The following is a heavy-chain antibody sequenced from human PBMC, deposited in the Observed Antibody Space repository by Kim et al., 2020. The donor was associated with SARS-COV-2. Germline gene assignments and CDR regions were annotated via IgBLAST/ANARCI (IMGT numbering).Heavy chain of an antibody. CDR2: ISSSGSTI. Sequence: GGSPRLSCAASGFTFSDYYMSWIRQAPGKGLEWVSYISSSGSTIYYADSVKGRFTISRDNAKNSLYLQMNSLRAEDTAVYYCARDLRFLEWFTPIYYYGMDVWGQGTTVTVSS. CDR1: GFTFSDYY. V-gene: IGHV3-11*01. D-gene: IGHD3-3*01. J-gene: IGHJ6*02. CDR3: ARDLRFLEWFTPIYYYGMDV.